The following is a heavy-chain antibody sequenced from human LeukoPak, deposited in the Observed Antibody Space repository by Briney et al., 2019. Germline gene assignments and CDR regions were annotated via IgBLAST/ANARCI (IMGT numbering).Heavy chain of an antibody. J-gene: IGHJ6*03. CDR1: GGSISSYY. V-gene: IGHV4-59*08. CDR3: ARVSVSDYYYYMDV. CDR2: IYYSGST. Sequence: ASETLSLTCTVSGGSISSYYWSWIRQPPGKGLEWIGYIYYSGSTNYNPSLKSRVTISVDTSKNQFSLKLSSVTAADTAVYYCARVSVSDYYYYMDVWGKGTTVTVSS. D-gene: IGHD6-25*01.